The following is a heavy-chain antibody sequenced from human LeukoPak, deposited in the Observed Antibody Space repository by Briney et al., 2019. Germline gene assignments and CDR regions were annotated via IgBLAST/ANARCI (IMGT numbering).Heavy chain of an antibody. CDR1: GFTFGEYA. V-gene: IGHV3-23*01. CDR3: AKETWATNFYSLFDP. J-gene: IGHJ5*02. Sequence: PGGSLRLSCTGSGFTFGEYAMSWVRQAPGRGLEWVSAISATGDSTYFADSEKGRFTISRDNSKNTLYLQMNSLRAEDTAVYYCAKETWATNFYSLFDPWGQGTLVTVSS. D-gene: IGHD4-11*01. CDR2: ISATGDST.